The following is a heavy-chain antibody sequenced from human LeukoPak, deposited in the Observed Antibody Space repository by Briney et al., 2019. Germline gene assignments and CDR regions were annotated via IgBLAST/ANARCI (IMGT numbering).Heavy chain of an antibody. CDR2: LYYSGST. D-gene: IGHD3-10*01. CDR1: GGSISSSSYY. J-gene: IGHJ4*02. V-gene: IGHV4-39*01. Sequence: PSETLSLTCTVSGGSISSSSYYWGWIRQPPGKGLEWIGSLYYSGSTYYNPSLKSRVTIFVDTSRNQFSLKLSSVTAADTAVHYCARHSSVLPFDYWGQGTLVTVSS. CDR3: ARHSSVLPFDY.